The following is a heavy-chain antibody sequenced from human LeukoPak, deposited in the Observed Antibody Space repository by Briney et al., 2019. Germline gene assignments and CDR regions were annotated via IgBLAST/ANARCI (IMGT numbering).Heavy chain of an antibody. CDR3: VEDKIVGAIFRFDY. V-gene: IGHV3-23*01. J-gene: IGHJ4*02. Sequence: GGSLRLSCAASGFTFSSYAMSWVLQAPGKGLEWVSAISGSGGSTYYADSVKGRFTISRDNSKNTLYLQMNSLRAEDTAVYYCVEDKIVGAIFRFDYWGQGTLVTVSS. D-gene: IGHD1-26*01. CDR2: ISGSGGST. CDR1: GFTFSSYA.